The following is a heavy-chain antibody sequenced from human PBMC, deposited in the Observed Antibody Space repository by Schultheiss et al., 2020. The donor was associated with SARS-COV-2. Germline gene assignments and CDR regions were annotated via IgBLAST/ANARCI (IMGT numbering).Heavy chain of an antibody. D-gene: IGHD3-16*01. J-gene: IGHJ6*03. CDR3: ARGPARSRLNVYYYYLDV. CDR1: GFTFSSYA. Sequence: GGSLRLSCAASGFTFSSYAMSWVRQAPGKGLEWVSGISGSGGSTYYADSVKGRFTISRDNSKNTMYLQTNSLRAEDTAVYYCARGPARSRLNVYYYYLDVWGRGTTVTVSS. V-gene: IGHV3-23*01. CDR2: ISGSGGST.